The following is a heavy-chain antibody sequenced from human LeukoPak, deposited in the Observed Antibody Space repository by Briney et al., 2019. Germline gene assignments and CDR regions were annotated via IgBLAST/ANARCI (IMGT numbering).Heavy chain of an antibody. CDR2: INPDSGAT. J-gene: IGHJ4*02. CDR1: GYTFTGYY. CDR3: ARDLRQMSDYFDY. V-gene: IGHV1-2*02. D-gene: IGHD3-16*01. Sequence: ASVTVSCKASGYTFTGYYIHWVRQAPGPGLEWMGWINPDSGATNHAQNFQGRATMTRDTSIGTAYLELSSLRPDDTAVFYCARDLRQMSDYFDYWGQGTLVTVSS.